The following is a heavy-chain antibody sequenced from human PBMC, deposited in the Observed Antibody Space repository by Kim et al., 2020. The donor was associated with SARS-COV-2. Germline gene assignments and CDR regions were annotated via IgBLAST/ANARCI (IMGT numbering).Heavy chain of an antibody. J-gene: IGHJ4*02. CDR2: IHNSGIT. Sequence: ETLSLTCTVSGGSVSSATYYWTWTRQPPGKGLEWIGNIHNSGITNYNPSLKSRLTISIDTSKNQFSLRLNSVTAADTSVYFCASGPNPNFFDYWGQGALVTVSS. V-gene: IGHV4-61*01. CDR1: GGSVSSATYY. CDR3: ASGPNPNFFDY.